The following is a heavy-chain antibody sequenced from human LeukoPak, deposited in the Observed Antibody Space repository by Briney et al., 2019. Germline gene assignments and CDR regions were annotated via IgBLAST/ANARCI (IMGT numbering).Heavy chain of an antibody. CDR1: GFAFNIYS. CDR2: IKYDSSTI. J-gene: IGHJ3*02. V-gene: IGHV3-48*04. CDR3: VRDGREGFEI. D-gene: IGHD5-24*01. Sequence: GGSLRLSCVASGFAFNIYSMNWVRQAPGKGLEWVSYIKYDSSTIYYGDSVKGRFTISRDNVKNSLYLQVSSLRAEDTAVYYCVRDGREGFEIWGHGTLVIVSS.